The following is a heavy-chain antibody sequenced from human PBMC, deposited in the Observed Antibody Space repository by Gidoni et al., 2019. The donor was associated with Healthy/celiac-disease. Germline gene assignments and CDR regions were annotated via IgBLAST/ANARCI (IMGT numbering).Heavy chain of an antibody. CDR2: IKSKTDGGTT. CDR1: GFPFSNAW. J-gene: IGHJ4*02. Sequence: EVQLVESGGGLVTPGGSLRLSCAASGFPFSNAWMSWVRQAPGKGLEWVGRIKSKTDGGTTDYAAPVKGRFTISRDDSKNTLYLQMNSLKTEDTAVYYCTTRSYSYLQTDYWGQGTLVTVSS. CDR3: TTRSYSYLQTDY. V-gene: IGHV3-15*01. D-gene: IGHD1-26*01.